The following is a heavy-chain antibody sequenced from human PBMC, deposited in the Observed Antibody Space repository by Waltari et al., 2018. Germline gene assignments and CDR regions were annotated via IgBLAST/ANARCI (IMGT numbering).Heavy chain of an antibody. CDR2: INHSGST. J-gene: IGHJ4*02. D-gene: IGHD2-15*01. CDR3: ARDSKLPMLAY. Sequence: QVQLQQWGAGLLKPSETLSLTCAVYGGSFSGYYWSWIRQPPGKGLEWIGEINHSGSTNYNPSLKSRVTISVDTSKNQFSLKLSSVTAADTAVYYCARDSKLPMLAYWGQGTLVTVSS. CDR1: GGSFSGYY. V-gene: IGHV4-34*01.